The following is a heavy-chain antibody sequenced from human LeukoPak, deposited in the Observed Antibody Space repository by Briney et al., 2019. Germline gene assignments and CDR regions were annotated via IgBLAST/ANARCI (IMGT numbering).Heavy chain of an antibody. Sequence: PSGTLSLTCAVSGGSISSSNWWSWVRQPTGKGLEWIGEIYHSGSTNYNPSLKSRVTISVDKSKNQFSLKLSSVTAADTAVYYCAREVAAAAGTTSGMDVWGQGTTVTVSS. J-gene: IGHJ6*02. CDR1: GGSISSSNW. CDR3: AREVAAAAGTTSGMDV. CDR2: IYHSGST. D-gene: IGHD6-13*01. V-gene: IGHV4-4*02.